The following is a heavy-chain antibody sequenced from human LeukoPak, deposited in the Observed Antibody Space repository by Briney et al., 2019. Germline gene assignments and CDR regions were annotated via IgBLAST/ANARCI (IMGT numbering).Heavy chain of an antibody. CDR1: GYTFTGYY. CDR3: ASTPGYSYDFFYYYYMDV. D-gene: IGHD5-18*01. V-gene: IGHV1-2*02. Sequence: ASVKVSCKASGYTFTGYYMHWVRQAPGQGLEWMGWINPNSGGTNYAQKFQGRVTMTRDTSISTAYMELSRLRSDDTAVYYCASTPGYSYDFFYYYYMDVWGKGTTVTVSS. CDR2: INPNSGGT. J-gene: IGHJ6*03.